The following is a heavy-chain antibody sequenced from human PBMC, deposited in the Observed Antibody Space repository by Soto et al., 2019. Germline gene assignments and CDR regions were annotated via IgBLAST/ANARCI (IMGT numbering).Heavy chain of an antibody. CDR2: ISSSTSYV. J-gene: IGHJ5*01. CDR3: ARDPSEGRVGNWFES. D-gene: IGHD2-2*01. V-gene: IGHV3-21*06. CDR1: GFTFSRYG. Sequence: GGSLRLSCGASGFTFSRYGMNWVRQAPGKGLEWVASISSSTSYVYYADSVKGRFSTSRDNAKNILYLEMYGLRTEDTAVYYCARDPSEGRVGNWFESWGQGTLVTVSS.